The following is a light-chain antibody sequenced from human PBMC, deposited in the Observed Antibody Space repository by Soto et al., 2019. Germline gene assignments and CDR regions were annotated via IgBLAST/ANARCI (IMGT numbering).Light chain of an antibody. CDR1: QSVSSY. Sequence: EIVLTQSPATLSLSPGERATLSCRASQSVSSYLAWYQQKPGQAPRLLIYDASNRATGIPARFSGSGSVTDFTLTISILEPEDFAVYYCQQRSNWPLMYTFGQGTKLEIK. J-gene: IGKJ2*01. CDR3: QQRSNWPLMYT. CDR2: DAS. V-gene: IGKV3-11*01.